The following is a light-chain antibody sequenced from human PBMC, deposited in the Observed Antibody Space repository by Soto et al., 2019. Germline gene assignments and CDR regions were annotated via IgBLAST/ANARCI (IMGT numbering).Light chain of an antibody. CDR2: GAS. CDR1: QSVSSN. Sequence: EIVMTLSPATLSVSPGERATLSCRASQSVSSNLAWYQQKPGQAPRLLIYGASTRATGIPARFSGSGSGTEFTLTISCLQPDDFATYYCQQDNSYSPKTFGQGSIVDIK. V-gene: IGKV3-15*01. CDR3: QQDNSYSPKT. J-gene: IGKJ1*01.